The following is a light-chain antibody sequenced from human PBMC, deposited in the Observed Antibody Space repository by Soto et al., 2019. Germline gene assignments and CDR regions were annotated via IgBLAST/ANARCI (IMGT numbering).Light chain of an antibody. J-gene: IGKJ4*01. CDR1: QSISSW. CDR3: QQYNSSPLT. CDR2: KAS. Sequence: DIQMTQSPSTLSASVGDRVTITCRASQSISSWLAWYQPKPGKAPKLLIYKASSLESGVPSRFSGTGSGTEFTLTISSLQPDDFATYSCQQYNSSPLTFGGGNKVEIK. V-gene: IGKV1-5*03.